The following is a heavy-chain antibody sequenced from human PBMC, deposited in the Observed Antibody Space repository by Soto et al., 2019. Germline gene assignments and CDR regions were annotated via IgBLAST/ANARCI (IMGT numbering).Heavy chain of an antibody. Sequence: GGSLRLSCAASGFTFSSYSMNWVRQAPGKGLEWVSYISSSSSTIYYADSVKGRFTISRDNAKNSLYLQMNSLRAEDTAVYYCAREDGSGWVNYFDCWGQGTLVPVSS. J-gene: IGHJ4*02. V-gene: IGHV3-48*01. CDR2: ISSSSSTI. CDR1: GFTFSSYS. CDR3: AREDGSGWVNYFDC. D-gene: IGHD6-19*01.